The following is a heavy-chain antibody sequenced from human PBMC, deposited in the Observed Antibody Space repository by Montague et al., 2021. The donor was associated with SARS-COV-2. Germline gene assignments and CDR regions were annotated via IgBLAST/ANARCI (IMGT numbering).Heavy chain of an antibody. J-gene: IGHJ6*02. CDR2: ISGSGGST. CDR3: ARLGEDIVTNYYYGMDV. Sequence: SLRLSCAASGFAFSSYAMSWVRQAPGKGLEWVSAISGSGGSTYYADSVKGRFTISRDNSKNTLYLQMNSLRAEDTAMYYCARLGEDIVTNYYYGMDVWGQGTTVTVSS. V-gene: IGHV3-23*01. CDR1: GFAFSSYA. D-gene: IGHD2-15*01.